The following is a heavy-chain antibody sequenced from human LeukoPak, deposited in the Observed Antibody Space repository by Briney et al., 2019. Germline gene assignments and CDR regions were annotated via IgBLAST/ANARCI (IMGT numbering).Heavy chain of an antibody. D-gene: IGHD6-6*01. V-gene: IGHV4-59*01. CDR2: IYYSGST. Sequence: SETLSLTCTVSGGSISSYSWSWIRQPPGKGLEWIGYIYYSGSTNYNPSLKSRVTISVDMSKNQFSLKLSSVTAADTAVYYCARLPLRSIAVGYYGMDVWGQGTTVTVSS. J-gene: IGHJ6*02. CDR3: ARLPLRSIAVGYYGMDV. CDR1: GGSISSYS.